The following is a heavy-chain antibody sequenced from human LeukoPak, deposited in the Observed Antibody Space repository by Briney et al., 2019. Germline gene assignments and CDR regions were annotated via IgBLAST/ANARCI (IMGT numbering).Heavy chain of an antibody. CDR3: ARASTRYYDSSGHYP. V-gene: IGHV3-21*01. CDR1: GFTFSTYS. J-gene: IGHJ5*02. Sequence: GGSLRLSCAASGFTFSTYSMNWVRQAPGKGLEWVSSISISSNKIYYADSVKGRFTISRDNAKNSLYLQMNSLRADDTAAYYCARASTRYYDSSGHYPWGQGTLVTVSS. CDR2: ISISSNKI. D-gene: IGHD3-22*01.